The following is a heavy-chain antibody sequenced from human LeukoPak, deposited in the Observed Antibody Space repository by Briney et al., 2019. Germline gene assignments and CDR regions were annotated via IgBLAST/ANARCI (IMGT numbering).Heavy chain of an antibody. CDR1: GFTVITND. V-gene: IGHV3-53*01. D-gene: IGHD1-14*01. J-gene: IGHJ4*02. Sequence: GGSLRLFCAPSGFTVITNDMTCLRQAPGKALEWVTVLYSDGNTKYADSVQGRFTISRDNSKNTLYLEMNSLSPDDTAVYYCARGVEPLAANTLAYWGQGTLVTVSS. CDR2: LYSDGNT. CDR3: ARGVEPLAANTLAY.